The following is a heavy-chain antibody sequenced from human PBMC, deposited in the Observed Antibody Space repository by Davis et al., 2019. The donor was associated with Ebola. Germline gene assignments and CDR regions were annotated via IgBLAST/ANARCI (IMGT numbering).Heavy chain of an antibody. CDR1: GASFSAYY. V-gene: IGHV4-34*01. D-gene: IGHD4/OR15-4a*01. CDR2: INHSGST. J-gene: IGHJ4*02. CDR3: ARDSDGAYYFDY. Sequence: SETLSLTCAVYGASFSAYYWSWIRQPPGKGLEWIGEINHSGSTNYNPSLKSRLTISVDTSKNQFSLKLSSVTAADTAVYYCARDSDGAYYFDYWGQGTLVTVSS.